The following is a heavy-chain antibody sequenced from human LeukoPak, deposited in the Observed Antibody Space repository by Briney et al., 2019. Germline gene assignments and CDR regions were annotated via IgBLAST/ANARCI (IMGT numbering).Heavy chain of an antibody. CDR1: GFTFSSYG. CDR3: AGILVSGSFYRDY. D-gene: IGHD1-26*01. CDR2: IRYDGSNK. Sequence: GGSLRLSCAASGFTFSSYGMHWVRQAPGKGLEWVAFIRYDGSNKYYADSVKGRFTISRDNSKNTLYLQMDSLRAEDTAVYYCAGILVSGSFYRDYWGQGTLVTVSS. V-gene: IGHV3-30*02. J-gene: IGHJ4*02.